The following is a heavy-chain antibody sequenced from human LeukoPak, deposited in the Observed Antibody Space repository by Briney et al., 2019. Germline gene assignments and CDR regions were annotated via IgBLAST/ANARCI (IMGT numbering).Heavy chain of an antibody. Sequence: GGSLRLSCAASGFTFSSYAIHWVRQAPGKGLEWVAVISYDGSNKYYADSVKGRFTISRDNSKNTLYLQMNSLRAEDTAVYYCARVKVQWLVQYYFDYWGQGTLVTVSS. V-gene: IGHV3-30*04. J-gene: IGHJ4*02. CDR1: GFTFSSYA. CDR3: ARVKVQWLVQYYFDY. D-gene: IGHD6-19*01. CDR2: ISYDGSNK.